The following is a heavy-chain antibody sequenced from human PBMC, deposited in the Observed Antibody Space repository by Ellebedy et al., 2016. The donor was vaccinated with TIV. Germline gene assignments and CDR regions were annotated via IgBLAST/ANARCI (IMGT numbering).Heavy chain of an antibody. CDR2: INPNSGGT. J-gene: IGHJ4*02. Sequence: AASVTVSCKASGYTFTGYYMHWVRQSPGQGLEWMGWINPNSGGTNYAQKFQGRFTMTRDTSISTAYMELSRLRSDDTAVYYCARYSVRDPMRGAFDYWGQGTLVTVSS. D-gene: IGHD3-10*01. CDR3: ARYSVRDPMRGAFDY. CDR1: GYTFTGYY. V-gene: IGHV1-2*02.